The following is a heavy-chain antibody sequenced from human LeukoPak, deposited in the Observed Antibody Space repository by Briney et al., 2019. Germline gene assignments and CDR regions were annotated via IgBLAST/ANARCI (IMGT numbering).Heavy chain of an antibody. V-gene: IGHV3-23*01. CDR1: GFTFSSYA. CDR2: ISGSGGST. CDR3: AKDHRYCSGGSCYSSYFDY. D-gene: IGHD2-15*01. Sequence: PGGSLRLSCAASGFTFSSYAMSWVRQAPGKGLEWVSAISGSGGSTYYADSVKGRFTISRDNSKNTLYLQMNSLRAEDTAVYYCAKDHRYCSGGSCYSSYFDYWGQGTLVTVSS. J-gene: IGHJ4*02.